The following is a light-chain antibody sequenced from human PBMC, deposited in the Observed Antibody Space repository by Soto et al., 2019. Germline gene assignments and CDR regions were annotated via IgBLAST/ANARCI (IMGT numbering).Light chain of an antibody. V-gene: IGKV1-5*01. CDR2: DAS. Sequence: DIQMTQSPSTLSASIGDRVTLTCRASQSISSRLAWYQQKPGKAPKLLIYDASSLESGVPSRFSGSGSGTEFTLTISSLQPDDFATYYCQQYSSFSRTFGQGTKVDIK. J-gene: IGKJ1*01. CDR1: QSISSR. CDR3: QQYSSFSRT.